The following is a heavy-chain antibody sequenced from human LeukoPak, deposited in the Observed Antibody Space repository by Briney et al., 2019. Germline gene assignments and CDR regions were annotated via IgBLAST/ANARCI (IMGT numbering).Heavy chain of an antibody. CDR3: ARDLYPYDSSRNDAFDI. CDR1: GGSISSGGYY. V-gene: IGHV4-31*03. Sequence: SQTLSLTCTVSGGSISSGGYYWSWIRQHPGKGLEWIGYIYYSGSTYYNPSLKSRVTISVDTSKNQFSLKLSSVTAADTAVYYCARDLYPYDSSRNDAFDIWGQGTMVTVTS. J-gene: IGHJ3*02. CDR2: IYYSGST. D-gene: IGHD3-22*01.